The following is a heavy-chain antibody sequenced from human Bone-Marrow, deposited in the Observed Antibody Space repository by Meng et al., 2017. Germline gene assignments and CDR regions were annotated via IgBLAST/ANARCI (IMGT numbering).Heavy chain of an antibody. D-gene: IGHD3-10*01. Sequence: SETLSLTCAVYGGSFSGYYWSWIRQPPGKGLEWIGEINHSGSTNYNPSLKRRVTISVDTSKNQFSLKLSSVTAADTAVYYCARGKERITMVRGVIIKRGPLDYWGQGTLVTVSS. J-gene: IGHJ4*02. CDR2: INHSGST. CDR3: ARGKERITMVRGVIIKRGPLDY. CDR1: GGSFSGYY. V-gene: IGHV4-34*01.